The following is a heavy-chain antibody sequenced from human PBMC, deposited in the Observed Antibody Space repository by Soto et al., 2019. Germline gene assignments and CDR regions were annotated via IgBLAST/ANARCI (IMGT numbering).Heavy chain of an antibody. CDR2: ISSSGRSI. CDR3: TRVRDSNDY. J-gene: IGHJ4*02. D-gene: IGHD3-22*01. Sequence: GGSLRLSCVGSGFTFSSYEMNWVRQAPGKGLEWVSNISSSGRSINYADSVKGRFTISRDNAKNSLYLQMNSLRAEDTAVYYCTRVRDSNDYWGQGTLVTVSS. V-gene: IGHV3-48*03. CDR1: GFTFSSYE.